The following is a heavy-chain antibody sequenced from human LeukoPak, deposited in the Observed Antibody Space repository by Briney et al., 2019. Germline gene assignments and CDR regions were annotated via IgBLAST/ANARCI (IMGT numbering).Heavy chain of an antibody. Sequence: SETLSLTCAVSGGSISSSNWWSWVRQHPGKGLEWIGYIYYSGSTYYNPSLKSRVTISVDTSKNQFSLKLSSVTAADTAVYYCARAWGWFGELFPFWFDPWGQGTLVTVSS. CDR3: ARAWGWFGELFPFWFDP. V-gene: IGHV4-31*11. D-gene: IGHD3-10*01. CDR2: IYYSGST. J-gene: IGHJ5*02. CDR1: GGSISSSNW.